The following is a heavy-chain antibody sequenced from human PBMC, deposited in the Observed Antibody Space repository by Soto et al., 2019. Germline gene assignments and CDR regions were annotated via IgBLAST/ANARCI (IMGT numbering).Heavy chain of an antibody. CDR1: GFTIGGYT. D-gene: IGHD3-10*01. CDR2: TTYDGSDT. V-gene: IGHV3-30-3*01. CDR3: TRHGSGDYFLFDP. Sequence: GGSLRLSCAASGFTIGGYTMHWVRQAPGKGLEWVALTTYDGSDTYYTDSVKGRFTISRDNAKNTLFMQMNSLRAEDTAVYYCTRHGSGDYFLFDPWGQGTLVTV. J-gene: IGHJ5*02.